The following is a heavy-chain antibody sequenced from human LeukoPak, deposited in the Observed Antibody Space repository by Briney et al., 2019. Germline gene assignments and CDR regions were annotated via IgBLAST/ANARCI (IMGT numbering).Heavy chain of an antibody. CDR2: ISYDGSYQ. J-gene: IGHJ4*02. CDR1: GFLFSRYG. D-gene: IGHD2-21*01. CDR3: AKAMATSYYFDY. Sequence: GGSLRLSCAASGFLFSRYGMLWVRQAPGKGLEWVAVISYDGSYQYYGDSVKGRFTISRDNSKNRVYLQMNIVIAEDTAVYFCAKAMATSYYFDYWGQGTLVSVSS. V-gene: IGHV3-30*18.